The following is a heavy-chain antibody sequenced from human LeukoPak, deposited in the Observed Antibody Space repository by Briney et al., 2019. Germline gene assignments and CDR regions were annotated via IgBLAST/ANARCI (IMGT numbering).Heavy chain of an antibody. CDR3: ARDSRYCSGGSCLDY. CDR1: GGSVSSGGYD. D-gene: IGHD2-15*01. V-gene: IGHV4-31*03. J-gene: IGHJ4*02. CDR2: IYYSGST. Sequence: SQTLSLTCTVSGGSVSSGGYDWSWIRLHPGKGLEWIGYIYYSGSTYYNPSLKSRVTISVDTSKNQFSLKLSSVTAADTAVYYCARDSRYCSGGSCLDYWGQGTLVTVSS.